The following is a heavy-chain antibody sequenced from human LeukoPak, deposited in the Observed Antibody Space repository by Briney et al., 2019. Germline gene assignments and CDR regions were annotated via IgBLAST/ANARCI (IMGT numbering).Heavy chain of an antibody. V-gene: IGHV4-4*09. CDR3: ARGNSYGVYFDY. Sequence: SETLSLTCSVSGASISGYYWSWIRQPPGRGLEWVGYIYTSGSTNYNPSLTSRVAISVDTSKNQFSLKLSSVTAADTAVYYRARGNSYGVYFDYWGQGTLVTVSS. CDR2: IYTSGST. J-gene: IGHJ4*02. D-gene: IGHD5-18*01. CDR1: GASISGYY.